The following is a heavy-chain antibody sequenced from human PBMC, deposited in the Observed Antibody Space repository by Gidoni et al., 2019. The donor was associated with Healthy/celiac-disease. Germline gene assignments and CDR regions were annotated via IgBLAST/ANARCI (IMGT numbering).Heavy chain of an antibody. CDR1: GFTCSSYS. D-gene: IGHD6-19*01. CDR3: ARDRYYSSGWYLDY. CDR2: ISSSSSYI. J-gene: IGHJ4*02. V-gene: IGHV3-21*06. Sequence: EVQLVESGGGLVKPGGSLRLSCAASGFTCSSYSMNWVRQAPGKGLEWVSSISSSSSYIYYADSVKGRFTISRDNAKNSLYLQINSLRAEDTAVYYCARDRYYSSGWYLDYWGQGTLVTVSS.